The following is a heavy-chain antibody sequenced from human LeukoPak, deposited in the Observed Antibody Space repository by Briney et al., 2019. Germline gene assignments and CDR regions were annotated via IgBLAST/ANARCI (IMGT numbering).Heavy chain of an antibody. CDR3: ARQEVGAADY. CDR1: GFTFSSYA. CDR2: ISGSGGST. Sequence: GGSLRLSCAASGFTFSSYAMSWVRQAPGKGLEWVSAISGSGGSTYYADSVKGRFTISRDNSKNTLYLQMNSLKASDTAMYYCARQEVGAADYWGQGTLVTVSS. J-gene: IGHJ4*02. V-gene: IGHV3-23*01. D-gene: IGHD1-26*01.